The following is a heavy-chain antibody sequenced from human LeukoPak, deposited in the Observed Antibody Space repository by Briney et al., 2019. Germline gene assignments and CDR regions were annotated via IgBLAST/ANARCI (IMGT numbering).Heavy chain of an antibody. V-gene: IGHV3-7*01. CDR3: ARYQYGSGTSLGS. CDR1: GFPFNDCW. Sequence: GGSLRLSCAASGFPFNDCWMSWVRQAPGKGLEWVANIKQDESEKYYVDSVKGRFTISRDNAKSSLYLQMVSLRAEDAAVYYCARYQYGSGTSLGSWGQGTPVTVSS. D-gene: IGHD3-10*01. CDR2: IKQDESEK. J-gene: IGHJ4*02.